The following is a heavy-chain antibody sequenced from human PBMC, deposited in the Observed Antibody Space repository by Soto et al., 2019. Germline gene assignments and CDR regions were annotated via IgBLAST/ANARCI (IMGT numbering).Heavy chain of an antibody. Sequence: ASVKVSCKASGYTFTSYGISWVRQAPGQGLEWMGWISGYNGNTNLAQKIKGRVTITTDTPTSTAFMELRSLRSDDTAVYYCARISDFCFSTCFFPSRFHIRGYYYYYGMDVWGQGTTVTVSS. CDR2: ISGYNGNT. D-gene: IGHD3-3*01. V-gene: IGHV1-18*01. CDR3: ARISDFCFSTCFFPSRFHIRGYYYYYGMDV. J-gene: IGHJ6*02. CDR1: GYTFTSYG.